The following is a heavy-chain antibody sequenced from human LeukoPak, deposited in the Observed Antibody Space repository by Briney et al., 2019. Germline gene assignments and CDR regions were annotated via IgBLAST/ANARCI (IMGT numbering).Heavy chain of an antibody. J-gene: IGHJ4*02. CDR2: IKQDGNEK. CDR1: GFMLSTYW. V-gene: IGHV3-7*01. D-gene: IGHD4-17*01. Sequence: GGSLRLSCAASGFMLSTYWMTWVRQAPGKGLEWVANIKQDGNEKNYVDSVKGRFTISRDNAKSSLYLQMNSLRAEDTAVYYCARELVNYGDYKSYFDYWGPGTLVTVSS. CDR3: ARELVNYGDYKSYFDY.